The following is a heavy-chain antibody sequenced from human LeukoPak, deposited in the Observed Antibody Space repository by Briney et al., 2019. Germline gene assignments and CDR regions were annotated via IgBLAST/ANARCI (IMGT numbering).Heavy chain of an antibody. D-gene: IGHD3-22*01. CDR1: GFTFSSYA. CDR2: ISGSGGST. Sequence: GGSLRLSCAASGFTFSSYAMSWVRQAPGKGLEWVSAISGSGGSTYYADAVKGRFTISRDNSKNTLYLQMNSLRAEDTAVYYCARGDYYSSGPIDYWGQGTLVTVSS. CDR3: ARGDYYSSGPIDY. V-gene: IGHV3-23*01. J-gene: IGHJ4*02.